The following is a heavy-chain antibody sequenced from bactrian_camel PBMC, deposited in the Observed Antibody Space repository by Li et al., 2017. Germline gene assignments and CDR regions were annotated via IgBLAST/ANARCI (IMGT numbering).Heavy chain of an antibody. V-gene: IGHV3S53*01. CDR2: IDSDGHT. Sequence: HVQLVESGGGSVQAGGSLRLSCVISGRTDNDGCVGWFRQAPGKEREGIASIDSDGHTSYADSVKGRFTISKDNAKNTLYLQMNSLKPEDTAMYYCAAICTQPRVRHPTSTDFTYWGQGTQVTVS. D-gene: IGHD5*01. CDR1: GRTDNDGC. CDR3: AAICTQPRVRHPTSTDFTY. J-gene: IGHJ4*01.